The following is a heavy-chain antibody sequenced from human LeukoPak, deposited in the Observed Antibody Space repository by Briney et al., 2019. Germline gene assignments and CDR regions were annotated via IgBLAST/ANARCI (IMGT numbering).Heavy chain of an antibody. V-gene: IGHV3-9*01. CDR1: GFTFDDYA. CDR3: AKGPDSGSYFDL. J-gene: IGHJ2*01. CDR2: ISWNSGSI. D-gene: IGHD1-26*01. Sequence: GGSLRLSCAASGFTFDDYAMHWARQAPGKGLEWVSGISWNSGSIGYADSVKGRFTISRDNAKNSLYLQMNSLRAENTALYYCAKGPDSGSYFDLWGRGTLVTVSS.